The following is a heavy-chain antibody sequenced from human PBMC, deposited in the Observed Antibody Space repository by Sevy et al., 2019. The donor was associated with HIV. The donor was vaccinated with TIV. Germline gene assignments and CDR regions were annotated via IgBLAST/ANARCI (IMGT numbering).Heavy chain of an antibody. CDR3: ARGLYSYGYNY. Sequence: GGSLRLSCAASGFTVSSNYMSWVRQAPGKGLEWVSVIYSGGSTYYADSVKDRFTISRDNSKNTLYLQMNSLRAEDTAVYYCARGLYSYGYNYWGQGTLVTVSS. CDR2: IYSGGST. D-gene: IGHD5-18*01. V-gene: IGHV3-53*01. CDR1: GFTVSSNY. J-gene: IGHJ4*02.